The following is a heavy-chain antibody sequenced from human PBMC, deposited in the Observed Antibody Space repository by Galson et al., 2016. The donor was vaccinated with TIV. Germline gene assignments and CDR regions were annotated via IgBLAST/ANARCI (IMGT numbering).Heavy chain of an antibody. V-gene: IGHV3-23*01. D-gene: IGHD3-10*01. CDR1: GFSFNKYA. Sequence: SLRLSCAGSGFSFNKYAMSWVRQTPERGLEWISNINAGGGITNYADSVKGRFTMSRDNSKNTLYLHMNDLRGDDTAIYFCAKDALKWTVRGQLVNWGQGTRVTVSS. CDR3: AKDALKWTVRGQLVN. J-gene: IGHJ1*01. CDR2: INAGGGIT.